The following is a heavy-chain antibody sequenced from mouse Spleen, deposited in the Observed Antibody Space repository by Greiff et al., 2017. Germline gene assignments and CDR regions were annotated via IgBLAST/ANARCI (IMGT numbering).Heavy chain of an antibody. CDR1: GYTFTDYY. CDR3: ARNYYGRGYFDV. J-gene: IGHJ1*01. D-gene: IGHD1-1*01. CDR2: IYPGSGNT. V-gene: IGHV1-77*01. Sequence: VQLQQSGAELARPGASVKLSCKASGYTFTDYYINWVKQRTGQGLEWIGEIYPGSGNTYYNEKFKGKATLTADKSSSTAYMQLSSLTSEDSAVYFCARNYYGRGYFDVWGAGTTVTVSS.